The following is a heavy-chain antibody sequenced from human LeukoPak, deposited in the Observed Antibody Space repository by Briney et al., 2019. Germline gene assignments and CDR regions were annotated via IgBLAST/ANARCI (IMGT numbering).Heavy chain of an antibody. D-gene: IGHD1-1*01. CDR3: ARDSRTTGTTSGYFDY. J-gene: IGHJ4*02. V-gene: IGHV3-21*01. CDR2: ISSSSSDI. CDR1: GFTFSSYS. Sequence: GGSLRLSCAASGFTFSSYSLNWVRQAPGKGLEWVSSISSSSSDIYYAVSVKGRFTISRDNAKNSLYLQMNSLRAEDTAVYYCARDSRTTGTTSGYFDYWGQGTLATVSS.